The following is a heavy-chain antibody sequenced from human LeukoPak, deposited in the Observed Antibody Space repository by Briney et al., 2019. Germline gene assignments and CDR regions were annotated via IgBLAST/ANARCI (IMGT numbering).Heavy chain of an antibody. CDR3: ARSGYSYGRKGPTFDY. J-gene: IGHJ4*02. V-gene: IGHV4-31*01. CDR2: IYNSGST. D-gene: IGHD5-18*01. CDR1: GGSISSGAYY. Sequence: SETLSLTCTVSGGSISSGAYYWSWIRQHPGKGLEWIGYIYNSGSTSYNPSLKSPITISMDTSKNQFSLRLNSVTAADTAVYYCARSGYSYGRKGPTFDYWGQGTLVTVSS.